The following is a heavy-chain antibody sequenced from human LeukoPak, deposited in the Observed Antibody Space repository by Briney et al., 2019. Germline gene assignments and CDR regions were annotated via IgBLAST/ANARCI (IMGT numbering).Heavy chain of an antibody. D-gene: IGHD3-22*01. J-gene: IGHJ4*02. Sequence: GGSLRLSCAASGFTFSSYAMHWVRQAPGKGLEWVAVISYDGSNKFYADSVKGRFTISGDNPKNTLYLQMNSLRAEDTAVYYCARASYDSSGSYLYYFDYWGQGTLVTVST. CDR2: ISYDGSNK. V-gene: IGHV3-30*04. CDR3: ARASYDSSGSYLYYFDY. CDR1: GFTFSSYA.